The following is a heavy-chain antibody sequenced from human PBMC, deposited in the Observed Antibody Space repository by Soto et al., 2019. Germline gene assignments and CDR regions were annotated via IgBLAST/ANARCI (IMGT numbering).Heavy chain of an antibody. D-gene: IGHD3-22*01. J-gene: IGHJ4*02. CDR1: GFTFSSYA. V-gene: IGHV3-23*01. CDR3: AKGPYDSSGYYPGFYFDY. CDR2: ISGSGGST. Sequence: PGGSLRLSCAASGFTFSSYAMSWVRQAPGKWLEWVSAISGSGGSTYYADSVKGRFTISRDNSKNTLYLQMNSLRAEDTAVYYCAKGPYDSSGYYPGFYFDYXGKGTMVTVS.